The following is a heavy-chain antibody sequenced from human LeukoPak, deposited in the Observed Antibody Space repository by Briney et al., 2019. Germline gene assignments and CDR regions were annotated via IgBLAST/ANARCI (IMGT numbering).Heavy chain of an antibody. J-gene: IGHJ5*02. CDR2: SNSDGSVR. CDR3: ARDPSVNNAIGYNWFDH. Sequence: GESLRLSCAASGFGFSSHWMHWVRQAPGKRLVWVSRSNSDGSVRNYADSVEGRFIISRDNAKNTLYLQMNNLGVEDTAVYFCARDPSVNNAIGYNWFDHWGQGALVTVSS. V-gene: IGHV3-74*01. CDR1: GFGFSSHW. D-gene: IGHD2/OR15-2a*01.